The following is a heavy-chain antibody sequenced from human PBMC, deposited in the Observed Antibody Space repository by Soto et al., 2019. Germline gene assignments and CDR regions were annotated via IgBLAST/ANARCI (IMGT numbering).Heavy chain of an antibody. V-gene: IGHV3-30*03. CDR3: AGCGLVVVGDYYYYGMDV. J-gene: IGHJ6*02. D-gene: IGHD2-15*01. Sequence: GGSLRLSCAASGFTFSSYGMHWVRQAPGKGLEWVAVISYDGSNKYYADSVKGRFTISRDNSKNTLYLQMNSLRAEDTAVYYCAGCGLVVVGDYYYYGMDVWGQGTTVTVSS. CDR2: ISYDGSNK. CDR1: GFTFSSYG.